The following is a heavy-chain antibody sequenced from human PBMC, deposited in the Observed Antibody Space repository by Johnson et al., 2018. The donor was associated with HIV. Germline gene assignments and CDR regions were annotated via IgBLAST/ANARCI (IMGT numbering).Heavy chain of an antibody. CDR1: GFTVSTNY. D-gene: IGHD6-13*01. Sequence: VQLVESGGGLIQPGGSLRLSCAASGFTVSTNYMSWVRQAPGKGLEWVSGISGSGGSTYYADSVKGRFTISRDNSKNTLYLQMNNLRAEDTAVYFCAKGGEVWYGAFDFWGQGTIAIVSS. CDR3: AKGGEVWYGAFDF. J-gene: IGHJ3*01. V-gene: IGHV3-53*01. CDR2: SGSGGST.